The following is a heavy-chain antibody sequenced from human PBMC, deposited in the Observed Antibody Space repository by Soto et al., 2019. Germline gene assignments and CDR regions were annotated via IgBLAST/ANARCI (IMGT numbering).Heavy chain of an antibody. V-gene: IGHV1-18*01. CDR1: GYTFTSYG. CDR2: ISAYNGNT. J-gene: IGHJ4*02. CDR3: ARDVGYSSSWYFDY. D-gene: IGHD6-13*01. Sequence: ASVKVSCKASGYTFTSYGISWVRQAPGQGLEWMGWISAYNGNTNYAQKLLGRVTMTTDTSTSTAYMELRSLRSDDTAVYYCARDVGYSSSWYFDYWGQGTLVTVSS.